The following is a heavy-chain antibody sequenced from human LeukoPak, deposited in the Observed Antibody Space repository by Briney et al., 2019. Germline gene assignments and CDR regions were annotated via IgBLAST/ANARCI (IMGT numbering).Heavy chain of an antibody. Sequence: GGSLRLSCAASGFTFSSYGMHWVGQAPGKGLEWVAFIRYDGSNKYYADSVKGRFTISRDNSKNTLSLQMNRLRAEDTAIYYCAKDARKAAIDYWGQGTLVTVSS. CDR1: GFTFSSYG. CDR3: AKDARKAAIDY. CDR2: IRYDGSNK. V-gene: IGHV3-30*02. J-gene: IGHJ4*02. D-gene: IGHD2-15*01.